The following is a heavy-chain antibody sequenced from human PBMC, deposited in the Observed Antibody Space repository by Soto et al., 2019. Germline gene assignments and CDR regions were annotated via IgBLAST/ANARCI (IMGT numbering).Heavy chain of an antibody. V-gene: IGHV3-21*01. Sequence: GGSLRLSGAASGFTFSSYSMNWVRQAPGKGLEWVSSISSSSSYIYYADSVKGRFTISRDNAKNSLYLQMNSLRAEDTAVYYCASRDVYYYYGMDVWGQGTTVTVSS. CDR3: ASRDVYYYYGMDV. CDR2: ISSSSSYI. CDR1: GFTFSSYS. J-gene: IGHJ6*02.